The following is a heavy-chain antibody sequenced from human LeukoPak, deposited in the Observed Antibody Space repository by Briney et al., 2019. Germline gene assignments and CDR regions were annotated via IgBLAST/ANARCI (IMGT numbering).Heavy chain of an antibody. Sequence: GGSLRLSCAASGFTFSSYAMSWVRQAPGKGLEWVSAISGSGGSTYYADSVKGRFTISRDNSKNTLYLQMNNLRAEDTAVYYCAKEFRGDCAGDTCYPRVTSDYWGQGTLVTVSS. J-gene: IGHJ4*02. CDR2: ISGSGGST. D-gene: IGHD2-15*01. CDR3: AKEFRGDCAGDTCYPRVTSDY. CDR1: GFTFSSYA. V-gene: IGHV3-23*01.